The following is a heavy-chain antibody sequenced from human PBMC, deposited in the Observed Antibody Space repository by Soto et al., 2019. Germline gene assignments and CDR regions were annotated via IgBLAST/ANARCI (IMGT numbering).Heavy chain of an antibody. CDR2: ISGSGAGT. J-gene: IGHJ4*02. CDR3: AKDSGDHTGFCSSSICYFLPYYFDY. CDR1: GFTFRSYA. V-gene: IGHV3-23*01. Sequence: GGSLRLSCAASGFTFRSYAMSWVRQAPGKGLEWVSAISGSGAGTYYADSVKGRFTISRDNSKNTLYLQMNSLRAEDTAVYYCAKDSGDHTGFCSSSICYFLPYYFDYWGQGTLVTVSS. D-gene: IGHD2-2*01.